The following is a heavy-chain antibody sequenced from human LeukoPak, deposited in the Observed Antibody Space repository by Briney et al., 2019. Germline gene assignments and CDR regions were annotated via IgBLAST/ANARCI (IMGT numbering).Heavy chain of an antibody. CDR2: ISWNSGSI. CDR3: AKDGSYAHTYYFDY. CDR1: GFTFSTYN. Sequence: PGGSLRLSCAASGFTFSTYNMSWVRQAPGKGLEWVSGISWNSGSIGYADSVKGRFTISRDNAKNSLYLQMNSLRAEDTALYYCAKDGSYAHTYYFDYWGQGTLVTVSS. D-gene: IGHD2-15*01. V-gene: IGHV3-9*01. J-gene: IGHJ4*02.